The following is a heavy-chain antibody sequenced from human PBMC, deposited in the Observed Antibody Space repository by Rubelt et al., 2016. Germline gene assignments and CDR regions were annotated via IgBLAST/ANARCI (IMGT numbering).Heavy chain of an antibody. CDR2: IYWDDDK. CDR1: GFSLNSPGMG. J-gene: IGHJ4*02. D-gene: IGHD6-19*01. CDR3: AHKFNSGFDR. V-gene: IGHV2-5*02. Sequence: QITLKESGPTLVKPTQTLTLTCAFSGFSLNSPGMGVGWIRQPPGKALELLAVIYWDDDKRYSPSLKSRLTITKDTSKNQVVLTMTNMDPVDTATYHCAHKFNSGFDRWGQGTLVTVSS.